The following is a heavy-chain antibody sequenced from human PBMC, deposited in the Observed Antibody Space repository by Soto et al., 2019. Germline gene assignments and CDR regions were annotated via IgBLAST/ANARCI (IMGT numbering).Heavy chain of an antibody. D-gene: IGHD2-21*01. V-gene: IGHV1-69*01. Sequence: QGQLVQSGAEVRKPGSSVKVSCRASGGTFSDFTVTWVRQAPGQGLEWMGGIIPILEATKYAQTFQDRVTFTADESTSTVFMELSSLRSEDTAVYFCATSYCGNECQPNRAFYYFGWDVWGQGTTVTVSS. J-gene: IGHJ6*02. CDR3: ATSYCGNECQPNRAFYYFGWDV. CDR2: IIPILEAT. CDR1: GGTFSDFT.